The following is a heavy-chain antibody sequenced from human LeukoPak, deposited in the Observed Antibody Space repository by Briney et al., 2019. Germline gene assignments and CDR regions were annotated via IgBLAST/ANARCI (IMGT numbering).Heavy chain of an antibody. V-gene: IGHV3-48*01. CDR2: ISSSSSTI. D-gene: IGHD5-12*01. J-gene: IGHJ4*02. CDR1: GFTFSSYS. Sequence: PGGSLRLSCAASGFTFSSYSMNWVRQAPGKGLEWVSYISSSSSTIYYADSVKGRFTISRDNSKNTLYLQMNSLRAEDTAVYYCARDCGYGFDYWGQGTLVTVSS. CDR3: ARDCGYGFDY.